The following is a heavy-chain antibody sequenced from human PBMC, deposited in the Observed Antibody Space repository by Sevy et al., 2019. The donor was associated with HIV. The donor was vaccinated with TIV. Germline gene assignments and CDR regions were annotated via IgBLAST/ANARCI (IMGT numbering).Heavy chain of an antibody. CDR1: GGSISSYY. Sequence: SETLSLTCTVSGGSISSYYWSWIRQPPGKGLEWIGYIYYSGSTNYNPSLKSRVTISVDTSKNQFSLKLSSVTAADTAVYYCASERYCSGGSCPYGMDVWGQGTTVTVSS. CDR3: ASERYCSGGSCPYGMDV. J-gene: IGHJ6*02. CDR2: IYYSGST. D-gene: IGHD2-15*01. V-gene: IGHV4-59*12.